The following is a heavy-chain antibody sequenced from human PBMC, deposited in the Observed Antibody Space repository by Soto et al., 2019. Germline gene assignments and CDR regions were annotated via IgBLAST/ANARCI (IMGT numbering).Heavy chain of an antibody. CDR1: GGTFSSYA. CDR3: ARSKLERYYFDY. CDR2: IIPIFGTA. V-gene: IGHV1-69*13. J-gene: IGHJ4*02. Sequence: SVKVSCKASGGTFSSYAISWVRQAPGQGLEWMGGIIPIFGTANYAQKFQGRVTITADESTSTAYMELSSLRSEDTAVYYCARSKLERYYFDYWGQGALVTVSS. D-gene: IGHD1-1*01.